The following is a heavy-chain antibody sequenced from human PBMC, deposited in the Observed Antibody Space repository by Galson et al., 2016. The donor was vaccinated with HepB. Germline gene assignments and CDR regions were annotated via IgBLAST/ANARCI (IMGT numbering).Heavy chain of an antibody. J-gene: IGHJ4*02. CDR1: GFTFSSYA. CDR3: AKGQTNWATFDS. Sequence: SLRLSCAASGFTFSSYAMSWVRQAPGKGLEWVSSSGSGGPTYYADSVKGRFTISRDNSKNTLFLQMNSLRTEDTALYYCAKGQTNWATFDSWGQGALVTVAS. CDR2: SGSGGPT. D-gene: IGHD7-27*01. V-gene: IGHV3-23*01.